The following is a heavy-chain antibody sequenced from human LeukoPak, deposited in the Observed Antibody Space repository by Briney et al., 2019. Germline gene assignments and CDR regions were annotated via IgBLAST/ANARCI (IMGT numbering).Heavy chain of an antibody. V-gene: IGHV1-24*01. D-gene: IGHD2-2*01. CDR3: ARWVSGDIVVVGFGYYYGMDV. J-gene: IGHJ6*02. CDR1: GYTLTELS. Sequence: ASVKVSCKVSGYTLTELSMHWVRQAPGKGLEWMGGFDPEDGETIYAQRFQGRDTMTEDTSTDTAYMELSSLRSEDTAVYYCARWVSGDIVVVGFGYYYGMDVWGQGTTVTVSS. CDR2: FDPEDGET.